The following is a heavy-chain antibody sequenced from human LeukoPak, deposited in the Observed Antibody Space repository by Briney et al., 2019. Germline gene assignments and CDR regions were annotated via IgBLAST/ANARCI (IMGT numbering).Heavy chain of an antibody. CDR1: GFTFTISA. V-gene: IGHV1-58*01. J-gene: IGHJ3*02. Sequence: GASVNVSCKASGFTFTISAVQWVRQARGQRLEWIGWIVVGSGNTNYAQKFQERVTITRDMSTSTTYMELSSLRSGDTAVYYCAAVPNYYDSSGDGAFDIWGQGTMVTVSS. D-gene: IGHD3-22*01. CDR2: IVVGSGNT. CDR3: AAVPNYYDSSGDGAFDI.